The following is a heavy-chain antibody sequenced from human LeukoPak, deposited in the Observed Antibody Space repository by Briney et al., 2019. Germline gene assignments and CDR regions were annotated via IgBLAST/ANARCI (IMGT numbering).Heavy chain of an antibody. CDR2: ISAYNGNT. CDR3: ARSYGSGSYYDNWFDP. V-gene: IGHV1-18*01. J-gene: IGHJ5*02. CDR1: GYTFTSYG. Sequence: ASVKVSCKASGYTFTSYGISWVRQAPGQGLEWMGWISAYNGNTNYAQKLQGRVTMTTDTSTSTAYMELRSLRSDDTAVYYCARSYGSGSYYDNWFDPWGQGTLVTASS. D-gene: IGHD3-10*01.